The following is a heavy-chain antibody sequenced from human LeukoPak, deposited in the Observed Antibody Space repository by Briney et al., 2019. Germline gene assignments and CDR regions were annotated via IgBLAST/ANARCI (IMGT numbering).Heavy chain of an antibody. V-gene: IGHV3-48*04. CDR3: ARDLTPYYYDSSGYPI. CDR1: GFTFSSYS. Sequence: GGSLRLSCAASGFTFSSYSMNWVRQAPGKGLEWVSYISSSSSTIYYADSVKGRFTISRDNAKNSLYLQMNSLRAEDTAVYYCARDLTPYYYDSSGYPIWGQGTMVTVSS. D-gene: IGHD3-22*01. CDR2: ISSSSSTI. J-gene: IGHJ3*02.